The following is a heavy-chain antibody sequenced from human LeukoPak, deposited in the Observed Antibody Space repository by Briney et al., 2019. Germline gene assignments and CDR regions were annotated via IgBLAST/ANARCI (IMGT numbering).Heavy chain of an antibody. V-gene: IGHV4-34*01. CDR1: GGSYSGYY. CDR2: INHSGST. J-gene: IGHJ3*02. Sequence: SETLSLTCAVYGGSYSGYYWSWIRQPPGKGLEWIGEINHSGSTNYNPSLKSRVTISVDTSKNQFSLKLSSVTAADTAVYYCARGLSHAFDIWGQGTMVTVSS. CDR3: ARGLSHAFDI.